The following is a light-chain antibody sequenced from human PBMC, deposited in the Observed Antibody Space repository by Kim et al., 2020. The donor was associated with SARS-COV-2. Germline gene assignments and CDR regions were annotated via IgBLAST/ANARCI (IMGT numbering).Light chain of an antibody. V-gene: IGKV3-15*01. CDR3: QQYDKWPPGT. CDR2: GAS. CDR1: QSVSSN. Sequence: VSPGERATLSCRASQSVSSNFAWFQQKPGQAPRLLIYGASTRATGVPARFSGSGSGTEFTLTISSLQSEDFAVYSCQQYDKWPPGTFGQGTKLEI. J-gene: IGKJ2*02.